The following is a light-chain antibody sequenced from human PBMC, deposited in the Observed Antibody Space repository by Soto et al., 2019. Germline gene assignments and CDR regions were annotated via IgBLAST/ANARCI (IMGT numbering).Light chain of an antibody. J-gene: IGKJ5*01. CDR1: QTTSRW. Sequence: DIQITQSPCTRAGSVGDKVTITCRASQTTSRWLAPYQHNPGRAPKLLIYDASTLDSGVPSRSSGSGSETEFTLTISRLQPDDFATYFCHPRAFGQGTRLEIK. CDR3: HPRA. CDR2: DAS. V-gene: IGKV1-5*01.